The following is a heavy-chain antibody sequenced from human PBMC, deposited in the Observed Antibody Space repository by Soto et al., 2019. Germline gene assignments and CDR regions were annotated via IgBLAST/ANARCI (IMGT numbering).Heavy chain of an antibody. D-gene: IGHD1-1*01. Sequence: VMIVQSGTEVKKPGASVMVSCEAPEFSLSAYSVHWVRQAPGQRLEWRVSIIGDTGRAKYSDHLRGRVTPTRDKTANTAYLEVRSLTPEDTAVYYCARGAGTRKDFLYGVDVWGLGTTVIVSS. V-gene: IGHV1-3*01. J-gene: IGHJ6*02. CDR3: ARGAGTRKDFLYGVDV. CDR1: EFSLSAYS. CDR2: IIGDTGRA.